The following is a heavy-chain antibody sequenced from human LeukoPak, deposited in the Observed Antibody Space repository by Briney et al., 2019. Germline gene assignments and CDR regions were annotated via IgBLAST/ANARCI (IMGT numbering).Heavy chain of an antibody. CDR1: GGSISSSSYY. Sequence: SETLSLTCSVSGGSISSSSYYWGWIRQPPGKGLEGIGSIYYSGSTYYNPSLKSRVTISVDTSKNQFSLRLSSVTAADTAVYYCARQHIAAAGQADDYWGQGTLVTVSS. D-gene: IGHD6-13*01. V-gene: IGHV4-39*01. CDR2: IYYSGST. J-gene: IGHJ4*02. CDR3: ARQHIAAAGQADDY.